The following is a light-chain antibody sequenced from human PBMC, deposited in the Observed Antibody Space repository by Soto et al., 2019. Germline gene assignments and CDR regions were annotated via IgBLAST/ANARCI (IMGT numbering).Light chain of an antibody. CDR1: QSISSW. Sequence: DIQMTQSPSTLSASVGDRVTITCRASQSISSWLAWYQQKPGKAPNLLIYKASSLESGAPSRFSGSGSGTEFTLTISSLQPDDFATYYFQQYNSLWTFGQGTKVEIK. CDR3: QQYNSLWT. J-gene: IGKJ1*01. V-gene: IGKV1-5*03. CDR2: KAS.